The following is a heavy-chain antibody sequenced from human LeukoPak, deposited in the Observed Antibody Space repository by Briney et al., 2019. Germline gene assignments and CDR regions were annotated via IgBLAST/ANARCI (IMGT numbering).Heavy chain of an antibody. V-gene: IGHV4-34*01. CDR2: INHSGST. D-gene: IGHD2-15*01. J-gene: IGHJ4*02. CDR3: AVVAATTFSDY. Sequence: PSETLSLTCAVYGGSFIGYYWSWIRQPPGKGLEWIGEINHSGSTNYNPSLKSRVTISVDTSKNQFSLKLSSVTAADTAVYYCAVVAATTFSDYWGQGTLVTVSS. CDR1: GGSFIGYY.